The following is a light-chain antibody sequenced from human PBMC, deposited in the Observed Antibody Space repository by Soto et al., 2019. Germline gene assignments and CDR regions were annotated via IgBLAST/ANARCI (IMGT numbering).Light chain of an antibody. CDR3: CSYARTSTLL. J-gene: IGLJ2*01. CDR1: SSDVGSYNL. CDR2: EGT. V-gene: IGLV2-23*01. Sequence: QSALTQPASLSGSPGQSITISCTGTSSDVGSYNLVSWYQQHPGKAPKLRIYEGTKRPSGVSNRFSGSKSGNTASLTISGLQAEDEAAYYCCSYARTSTLLFGGGTKLTVL.